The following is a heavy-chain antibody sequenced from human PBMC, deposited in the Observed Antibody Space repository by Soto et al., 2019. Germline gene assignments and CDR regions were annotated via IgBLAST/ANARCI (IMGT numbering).Heavy chain of an antibody. CDR3: ARDLLVVRGVLYYYYGMDV. Sequence: QVQLVESGGGVVQPGRSLRLSCAASGFTFSSYGMHWVRQAPGKGLEWVAVIWYDGSNKYYADSVKGRFTISRDNSKNTLYLQMNSLRAEDTAVYYCARDLLVVRGVLYYYYGMDVWGQGTTVTVSS. V-gene: IGHV3-33*01. J-gene: IGHJ6*02. CDR1: GFTFSSYG. D-gene: IGHD3-10*01. CDR2: IWYDGSNK.